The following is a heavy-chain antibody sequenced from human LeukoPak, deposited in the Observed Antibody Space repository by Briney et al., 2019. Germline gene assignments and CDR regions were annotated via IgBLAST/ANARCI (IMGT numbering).Heavy chain of an antibody. D-gene: IGHD6-13*01. J-gene: IGHJ4*02. CDR2: VNTKSGNT. CDR1: GYTFTRYD. Sequence: ASVKVSCKASGYTFTRYDINWVRQATGQGLEWLGWVNTKSGNTGSAQNFQGRVTITRDTSISTAYMELSSLRSEDTAVYYCAREGLEGLRAAAVYYFDYWGQGTLITVSS. V-gene: IGHV1-8*03. CDR3: AREGLEGLRAAAVYYFDY.